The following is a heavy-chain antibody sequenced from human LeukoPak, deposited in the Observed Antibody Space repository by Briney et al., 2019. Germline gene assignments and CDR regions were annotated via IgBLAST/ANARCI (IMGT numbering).Heavy chain of an antibody. CDR3: ARDAITGDCSSTSCVGYAFDI. D-gene: IGHD2-2*01. J-gene: IGHJ3*02. CDR1: GGSLSSGGYY. V-gene: IGHV4-30-2*01. CDR2: IYHSGST. Sequence: PSQTLSLTCTVSGGSLSSGGYYWSWIRQPPGKGLEWIGYIYHSGSTYYNPSLKSRVTISVDRSKNQFSLKLSSVTAADTAVYYCARDAITGDCSSTSCVGYAFDIWGQGTMVTVSS.